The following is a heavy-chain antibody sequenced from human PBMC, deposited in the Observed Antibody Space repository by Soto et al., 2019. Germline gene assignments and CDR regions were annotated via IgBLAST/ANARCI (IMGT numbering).Heavy chain of an antibody. J-gene: IGHJ4*02. D-gene: IGHD2-15*01. Sequence: TGGSLRLSCAASGFTFSSYAMSWVRQAPGKGLEWVSAISGSGGSTYYADSVKGRFTISRDNSKNTLYLQMNSLRAEDTAVYYCAKYGPDIVVVVAATRFYYFNYWGQGTLVTVSS. CDR1: GFTFSSYA. CDR3: AKYGPDIVVVVAATRFYYFNY. CDR2: ISGSGGST. V-gene: IGHV3-23*01.